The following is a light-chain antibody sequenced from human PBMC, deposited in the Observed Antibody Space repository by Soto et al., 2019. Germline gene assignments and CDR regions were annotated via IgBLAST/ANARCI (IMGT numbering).Light chain of an antibody. CDR2: DVS. CDR1: SSDVGAYNY. J-gene: IGLJ2*01. Sequence: QSVLTQPASVSGSPGQSITISCTGTSSDVGAYNYVSWYQQHPGKAPKLMIYDVSNRPSGVSNRFSGSKSGNTASLTISGLQADDEADYYCCSYTTSSPRIFGGGTKLTVL. CDR3: CSYTTSSPRI. V-gene: IGLV2-14*03.